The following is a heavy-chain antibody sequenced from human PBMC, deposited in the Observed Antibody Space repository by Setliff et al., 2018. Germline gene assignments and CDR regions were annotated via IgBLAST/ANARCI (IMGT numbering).Heavy chain of an antibody. CDR2: MNPNSGNT. CDR3: ARGRGGNPNWYFGL. J-gene: IGHJ2*01. CDR1: GYTFSSYD. Sequence: ASVKVSCKASGYTFSSYDFNWVRQASGQGLEWMGWMNPNSGNTGYAQKFQGRVTMTRNTSINTAYMELSSLRSQDTAVYYCARGRGGNPNWYFGLWGRGALVTSPQ. V-gene: IGHV1-8*01. D-gene: IGHD2-15*01.